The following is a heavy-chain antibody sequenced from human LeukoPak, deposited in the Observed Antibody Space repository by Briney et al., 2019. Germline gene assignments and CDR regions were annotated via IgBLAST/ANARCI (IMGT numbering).Heavy chain of an antibody. CDR1: GFTFSDYY. CDR2: ISSSGSTI. D-gene: IGHD2-15*01. V-gene: IGHV3-11*01. J-gene: IGHJ4*02. CDR3: AICSGGSCYPATLDY. Sequence: GGSLRLSCAAAGFTFSDYYMSWLRQAPGKGLEWGSYISSSGSTIYYADSVKGRFTISRDNAKNALYLQMNSLRAEDTAVYYCAICSGGSCYPATLDYWGQGTLVTVSS.